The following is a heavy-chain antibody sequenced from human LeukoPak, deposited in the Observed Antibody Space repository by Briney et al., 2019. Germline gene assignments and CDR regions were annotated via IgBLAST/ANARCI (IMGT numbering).Heavy chain of an antibody. V-gene: IGHV4-39*01. CDR1: GGSISSSSYY. CDR2: IYYSGST. J-gene: IGHJ4*02. D-gene: IGHD3-22*01. CDR3: ARRSYYDSSGYPD. Sequence: PSETLSLTCTVSGGSISSSSYYWGWIRQPPGKGLEWIGSIYYSGSTYYNPSLKSRVTISVDTSKNQFSLKLSSVTAADTAVYYCARRSYYDSSGYPDWGQGTLVTVSS.